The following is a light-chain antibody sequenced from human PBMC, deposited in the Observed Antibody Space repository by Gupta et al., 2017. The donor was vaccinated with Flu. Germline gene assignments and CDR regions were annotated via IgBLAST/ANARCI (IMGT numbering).Light chain of an antibody. CDR3: QKNNSAPKA. J-gene: IGKJ3*01. CDR2: AAT. CDR1: QGISNF. Sequence: VGDRVTITCRASQGISNFLGWYQQKAGKGPKLLMYAATAGKEGLPWRFSGSASGTDFTLTINIRHPEDVANYYFQKNNSAPKAFGHGTKVDIK. V-gene: IGKV1-27*01.